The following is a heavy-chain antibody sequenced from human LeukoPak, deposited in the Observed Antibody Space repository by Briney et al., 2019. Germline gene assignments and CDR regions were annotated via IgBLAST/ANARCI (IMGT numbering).Heavy chain of an antibody. Sequence: ASVKVSCKASGYTFTSIGMNWVRQAPGQGLEWMGWINTRTGNPTYVQGFTGRFVFSLDTSVSTAYLQISSLKAEDTAVYYCARVAVAGLGYFLHWGQGTLVTVSS. D-gene: IGHD6-19*01. CDR2: INTRTGNP. V-gene: IGHV7-4-1*02. J-gene: IGHJ1*01. CDR1: GYTFTSIG. CDR3: ARVAVAGLGYFLH.